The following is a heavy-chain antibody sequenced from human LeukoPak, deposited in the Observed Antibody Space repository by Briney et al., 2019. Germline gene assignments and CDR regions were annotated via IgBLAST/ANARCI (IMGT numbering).Heavy chain of an antibody. CDR3: ARDRKLWSHFDY. CDR2: INPSGGST. V-gene: IGHV1-46*03. D-gene: IGHD5-18*01. Sequence: ASVKVSCKASGYAFTSYYMHWLRQAPRQGLEWMGIINPSGGSTSYAQKFQGRVTMTRDTSTSTVYMELSSLRSEDTAVYYCARDRKLWSHFDYWGQGTLVTVSS. J-gene: IGHJ4*02. CDR1: GYAFTSYY.